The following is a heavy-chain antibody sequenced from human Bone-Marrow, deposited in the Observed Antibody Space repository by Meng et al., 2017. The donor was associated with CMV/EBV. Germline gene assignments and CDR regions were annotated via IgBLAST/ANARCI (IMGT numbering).Heavy chain of an antibody. J-gene: IGHJ3*02. V-gene: IGHV1-69*10. CDR2: IIPILGIA. Sequence: SVKVSCKASGGTFSSYAISWVRQAPGQGLEWMGGIIPILGIANYAQKFQGRVTITADKSTSTAYMELSSLRSEDTAVYYCARDRGPDFWSPGDFLGAFDIWGQGTMVTVSS. D-gene: IGHD3-3*01. CDR1: GGTFSSYA. CDR3: ARDRGPDFWSPGDFLGAFDI.